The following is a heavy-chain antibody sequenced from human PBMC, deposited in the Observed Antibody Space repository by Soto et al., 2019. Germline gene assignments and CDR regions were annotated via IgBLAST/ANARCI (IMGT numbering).Heavy chain of an antibody. J-gene: IGHJ4*02. CDR3: ARGFGRFNC. CDR2: IDGSGTTK. Sequence: EVQLLESGGGLVQPGGSLRLSCGVSGFTFNDFEMNWVRQAPGKGLEWLAYIDGSGTTKKYADSVRGRFTISRDNPNNCLFLQMSSLCAADTASYYCARGFGRFNCWGQGTLVSVSS. CDR1: GFTFNDFE. V-gene: IGHV3-48*03. D-gene: IGHD3-10*01.